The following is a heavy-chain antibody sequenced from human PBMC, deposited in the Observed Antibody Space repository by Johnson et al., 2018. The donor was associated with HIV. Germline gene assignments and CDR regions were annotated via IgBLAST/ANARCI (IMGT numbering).Heavy chain of an antibody. V-gene: IGHV3-30*19. D-gene: IGHD4-23*01. J-gene: IGHJ3*02. CDR3: ATSSTVVTPHDI. CDR2: ISYDGSNK. CDR1: GFTFSSYG. Sequence: QVQLVESGGGVVQPGRSLRLSCAASGFTFSSYGMHWVRQAPGKGLEWVAVISYDGSNKYYADYVKGRFTIYRDNSKNTLYLQMNSLRAEDTAVYDCATSSTVVTPHDIWCQGTIVTVSS.